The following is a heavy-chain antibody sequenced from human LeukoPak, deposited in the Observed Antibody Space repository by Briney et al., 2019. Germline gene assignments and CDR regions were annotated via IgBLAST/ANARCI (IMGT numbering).Heavy chain of an antibody. Sequence: GGSLRLSCAASGFTFSSYSMNWVRQAPGKGLEWVSSISSSSSYIYYADSVKGRFTISRDNAKNSLYLQMNSLRAEDTAVYYCARDRVVAAPFDYWGQGTLATVSS. V-gene: IGHV3-21*01. J-gene: IGHJ4*02. CDR3: ARDRVVAAPFDY. CDR2: ISSSSSYI. CDR1: GFTFSSYS. D-gene: IGHD2-15*01.